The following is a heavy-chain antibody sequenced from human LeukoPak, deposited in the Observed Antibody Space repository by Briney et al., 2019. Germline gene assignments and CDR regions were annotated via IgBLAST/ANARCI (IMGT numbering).Heavy chain of an antibody. CDR3: ARDRLGDYFDY. CDR1: GGSISSGDYY. V-gene: IGHV4-30-4*01. J-gene: IGHJ4*02. CDR2: IYYSGST. Sequence: SETLSLTCTVSGGSISSGDYYWSWVRQPPGKGLEWIGYIYYSGSTYYNPSLKSRVTISVDTSKNQFSLKLSSVTAADTAVYYCARDRLGDYFDYWGQGTLVTVSS. D-gene: IGHD3-16*01.